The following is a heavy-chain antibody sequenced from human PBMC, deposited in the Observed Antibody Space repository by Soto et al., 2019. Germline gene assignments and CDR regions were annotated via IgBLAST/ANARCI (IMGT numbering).Heavy chain of an antibody. CDR2: IAFSGHT. CDR3: ARADGSGNYYENLFRF. Sequence: SETLSLTCTVSGRSISSGGYYWSWNRQHPGKGLEWIGYIAFSGHTYYNPPLKSRVTISADTSKNQFSLKLSSVTAADTAVYYCARADGSGNYYENLFRFWGRGTLVTVSS. CDR1: GRSISSGGYY. V-gene: IGHV4-31*03. J-gene: IGHJ4*02. D-gene: IGHD3-10*01.